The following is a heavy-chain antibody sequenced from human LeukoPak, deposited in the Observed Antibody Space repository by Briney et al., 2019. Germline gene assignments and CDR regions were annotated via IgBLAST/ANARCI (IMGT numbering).Heavy chain of an antibody. D-gene: IGHD6-19*01. J-gene: IGHJ4*02. CDR1: GGSISSSNW. CDR3: AMVSGWYYFDY. V-gene: IGHV4-4*02. Sequence: SETLSLTCAVSGGSISSSNWWSWVRQPPGKGLEWIGEIYHSGSTNYNPSLKSRVTISVDKSKNQFSLKLSSVTAADTAVYYRAMVSGWYYFDYWGQGTLVTVSS. CDR2: IYHSGST.